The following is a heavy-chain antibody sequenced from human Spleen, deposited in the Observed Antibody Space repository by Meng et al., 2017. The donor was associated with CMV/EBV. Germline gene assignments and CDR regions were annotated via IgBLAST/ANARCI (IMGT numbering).Heavy chain of an antibody. CDR1: GYTFTSYD. V-gene: IGHV1-8*01. CDR2: MNPNSGNT. J-gene: IGHJ4*02. CDR3: ARGEGYYGSGSYYVY. D-gene: IGHD3-10*01. Sequence: ASVKVSCKASGYTFTSYDLNWVRQATGQGLEWMGWMNPNSGNTGYAQKCQGRVTMTRNTSISTAYMELSSLRSEDTAVYYCARGEGYYGSGSYYVYWGQGTLVTVSS.